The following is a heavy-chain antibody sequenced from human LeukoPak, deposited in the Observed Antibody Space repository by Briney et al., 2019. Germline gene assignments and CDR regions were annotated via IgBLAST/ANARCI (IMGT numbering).Heavy chain of an antibody. J-gene: IGHJ5*02. CDR1: PYTFNKYY. CDR2: INPSGRSA. D-gene: IGHD1-1*01. CDR3: ARDSVELERRNWFDP. V-gene: IGHV1-46*02. Sequence: GASVKVSCKASPYTFNKYYIHWVRQAPGQGLEWMGVINPSGRSASYAQRFQGRVTMTRDTSASTVYMDLSSLTSDDTAVYYCARDSVELERRNWFDPWGQGILVTVSS.